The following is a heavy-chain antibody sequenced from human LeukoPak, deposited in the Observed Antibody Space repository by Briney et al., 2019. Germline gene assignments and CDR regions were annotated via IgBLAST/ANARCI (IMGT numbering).Heavy chain of an antibody. J-gene: IGHJ4*02. V-gene: IGHV3-23*01. D-gene: IGHD3-10*01. CDR3: AKCRGSGTYCFDY. CDR2: IDNSDGA. Sequence: GGSLRLSCTAPGFRFSTYAMSWVPQPPGKGLEWVSTIDNSDGAYCPDSVKGRFTISRDNSKNTLYLQMNSLRAEDTATYYCAKCRGSGTYCFDYWGQGTRVTVSS. CDR1: GFRFSTYA.